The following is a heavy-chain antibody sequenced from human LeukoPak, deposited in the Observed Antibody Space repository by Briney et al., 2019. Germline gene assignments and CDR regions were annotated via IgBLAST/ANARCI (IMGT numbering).Heavy chain of an antibody. V-gene: IGHV4-61*01. CDR1: GYSISSGYY. Sequence: PSETLSLTCTVSGYSISSGYYWGWIRQPPGKGLEWIGYIYYSGSTNYNPSLKSRVTISVDTSKNQFSLKLSSVTAADTAVYYCARSWGNNWFDPWGQGTLVTVSS. CDR2: IYYSGST. CDR3: ARSWGNNWFDP. D-gene: IGHD3-16*01. J-gene: IGHJ5*02.